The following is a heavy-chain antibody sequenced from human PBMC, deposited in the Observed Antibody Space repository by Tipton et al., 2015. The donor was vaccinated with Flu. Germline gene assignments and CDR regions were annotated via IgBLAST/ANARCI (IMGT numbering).Heavy chain of an antibody. Sequence: TLSLTCTVSGYSISSGYYWGWIRQPPGKGLEWIGSIYHSGSTYYNPSLKSRVTISVDTSKNQFSLKLSSVTAADTAVYYCARGPWFGELLPLDYWGQGTLVTVSS. D-gene: IGHD3-10*01. CDR2: IYHSGST. CDR1: GYSISSGYY. J-gene: IGHJ4*02. V-gene: IGHV4-38-2*02. CDR3: ARGPWFGELLPLDY.